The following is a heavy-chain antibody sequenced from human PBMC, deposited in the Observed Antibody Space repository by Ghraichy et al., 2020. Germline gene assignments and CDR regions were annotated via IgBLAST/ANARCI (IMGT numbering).Heavy chain of an antibody. J-gene: IGHJ4*02. CDR2: INYDGSST. V-gene: IGHV3-74*01. CDR1: GFTFSSYW. D-gene: IGHD6-19*01. CDR3: ARASGWYVKAHFDY. Sequence: GGSLRLSCAASGFTFSSYWMHWVRQAPGKGLVWVSRINYDGSSTSYVDSVKGRFTISRDNAKNTLYLQMNSLRVEDTAVYYCARASGWYVKAHFDYWGQGALVTVSS.